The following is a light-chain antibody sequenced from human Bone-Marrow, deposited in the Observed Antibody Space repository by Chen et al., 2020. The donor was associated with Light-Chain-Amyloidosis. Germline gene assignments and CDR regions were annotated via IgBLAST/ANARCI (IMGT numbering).Light chain of an antibody. CDR2: EDD. J-gene: IGLJ3*02. V-gene: IGLV6-57*01. CDR1: SGSIATNY. CDR3: QSYQGSSQGV. Sequence: NFMLTQPHSVSESPGKTVIISCTRSSGSIATNYVQWYQQRPGSSPTTLIYEDDQRPSGVPDRFSGSIARSSNSATLTIAGLKTEDEADYYCQSYQGSSQGVFGGGTKLTVL.